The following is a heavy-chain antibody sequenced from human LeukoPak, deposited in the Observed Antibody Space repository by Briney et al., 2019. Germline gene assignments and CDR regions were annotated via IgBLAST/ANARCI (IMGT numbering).Heavy chain of an antibody. D-gene: IGHD1-14*01. Sequence: GGSLRLSCAASGFTFSSYGMHWVRQAPGKGLEWVAVIWYDGSNKYYADSVKGRFTISRDNSKNTLYLQMNSLRAEDTAVYYCARDGIKSRLGAFDIWGQGTMVTDSS. CDR3: ARDGIKSRLGAFDI. J-gene: IGHJ3*02. V-gene: IGHV3-33*01. CDR2: IWYDGSNK. CDR1: GFTFSSYG.